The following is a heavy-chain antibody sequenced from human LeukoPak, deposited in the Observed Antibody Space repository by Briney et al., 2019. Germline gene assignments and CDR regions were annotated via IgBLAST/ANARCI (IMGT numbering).Heavy chain of an antibody. CDR3: ARDKDGYNFDY. Sequence: GASVKVSCKASGHTFTSYGISWVRQAPGQGLEWMGWISAYNGNTNYAQKLQGRVTMTTDTSTSTAYMELRSLRPDDTAVYYCARDKDGYNFDYWGQGTLVTVSS. J-gene: IGHJ4*02. D-gene: IGHD5-24*01. V-gene: IGHV1-18*01. CDR1: GHTFTSYG. CDR2: ISAYNGNT.